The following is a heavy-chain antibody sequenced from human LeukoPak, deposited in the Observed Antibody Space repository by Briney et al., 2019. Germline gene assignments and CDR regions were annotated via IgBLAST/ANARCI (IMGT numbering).Heavy chain of an antibody. Sequence: PSETLSLTCTVSGGSISSYYWSWIRQPPGKGLAGIGYIYYSGSTNYNPSLKSRVTISVDKSKNQFSLKLSSVTAADTAVYYCARCDGDGGEEIFDYWGQGTLVTVSS. J-gene: IGHJ4*02. CDR3: ARCDGDGGEEIFDY. CDR1: GGSISSYY. D-gene: IGHD2-21*01. V-gene: IGHV4-59*01. CDR2: IYYSGST.